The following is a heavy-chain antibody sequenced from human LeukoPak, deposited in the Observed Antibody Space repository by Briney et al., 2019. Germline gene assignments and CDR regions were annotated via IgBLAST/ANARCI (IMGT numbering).Heavy chain of an antibody. Sequence: KPSDPLSHPRPLSWRHHNMFLWRWLPPPPGEGLEWIVYIYYSGSTNYNPSLKSRVTISVDTSNNQFSLKLSSVTAADTAVYYCARDRYYMDVWGKGTTVTVSS. CDR3: ARDRYYMDV. CDR2: IYYSGST. V-gene: IGHV4-59*01. CDR1: WRHHNMFL. J-gene: IGHJ6*03.